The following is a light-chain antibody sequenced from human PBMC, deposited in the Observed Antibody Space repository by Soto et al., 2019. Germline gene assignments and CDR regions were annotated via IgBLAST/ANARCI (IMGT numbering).Light chain of an antibody. CDR1: SSDVGSYNL. J-gene: IGLJ1*01. Sequence: QSALTQPASVPGSPGQSITISCTGTSSDVGSYNLVSWYQQRPGKAPKLMIYEGSKRPSGVSNRFSGSKSGNTASLTISGLQAEDEADYYCCSYAGSREVFGTGNKVTVL. V-gene: IGLV2-23*01. CDR3: CSYAGSREV. CDR2: EGS.